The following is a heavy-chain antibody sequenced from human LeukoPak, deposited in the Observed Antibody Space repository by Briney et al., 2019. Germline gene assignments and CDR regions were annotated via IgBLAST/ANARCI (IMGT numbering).Heavy chain of an antibody. J-gene: IGHJ6*02. V-gene: IGHV1-8*01. CDR3: ASQRITMVRGVINLYGMDV. D-gene: IGHD3-10*01. CDR1: GYTFTSYD. Sequence: ASVKVSCKASGYTFTSYDINWVRQATGQGLEWMGWRNPNSGNTGYAQKFQGRVTMTRNTSMSTAYMELSSLRSEDTAVYYCASQRITMVRGVINLYGMDVWGQGTTVTVSS. CDR2: RNPNSGNT.